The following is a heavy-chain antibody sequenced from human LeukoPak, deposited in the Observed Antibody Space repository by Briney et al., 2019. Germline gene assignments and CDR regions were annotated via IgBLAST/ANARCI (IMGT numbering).Heavy chain of an antibody. D-gene: IGHD4-17*01. CDR1: GYTFSSSW. Sequence: PGESLKISCKGSGYTFSSSWISWVRQMPGKGLEWMGIIYPGDSDTRYSPSFQGQVTISADKSINTAYLQWSSLKATDTGIYYCARQYGRPFDYWGQGTLVTVSS. CDR2: IYPGDSDT. J-gene: IGHJ4*02. V-gene: IGHV5-51*01. CDR3: ARQYGRPFDY.